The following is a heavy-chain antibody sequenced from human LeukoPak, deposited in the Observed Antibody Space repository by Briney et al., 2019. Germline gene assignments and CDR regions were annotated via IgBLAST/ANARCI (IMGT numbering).Heavy chain of an antibody. CDR3: VKAQGRIRYFDWLLRSTNFDY. CDR1: GFTFSSYG. V-gene: IGHV3-30*02. CDR2: IRYDGSNK. D-gene: IGHD3-9*01. Sequence: GGSLRLSCAASGFTFSSYGMHWVRQAPGKGLEWVAFIRYDGSNKYYADSVKGRFTISRDNSKNTLYLQMNSLRAEDTAVYYFVKAQGRIRYFDWLLRSTNFDYWGQGTLVTVSS. J-gene: IGHJ4*02.